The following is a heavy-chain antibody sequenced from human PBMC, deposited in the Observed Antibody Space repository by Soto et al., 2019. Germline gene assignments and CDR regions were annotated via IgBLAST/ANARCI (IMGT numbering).Heavy chain of an antibody. D-gene: IGHD3-16*01. Sequence: QVQLQESGPGLVKPLETLSLTCAVSGGSISNYYWSWIRQTPGKRLEWIGYFYYSGNTKYNPFLKSRDTISEDPSKNQCSLELTSVTAADPAVYYCARQPPGGDDSFDVWGQGTMVTVSS. CDR1: GGSISNYY. V-gene: IGHV4-59*08. CDR2: FYYSGNT. CDR3: ARQPPGGDDSFDV. J-gene: IGHJ3*01.